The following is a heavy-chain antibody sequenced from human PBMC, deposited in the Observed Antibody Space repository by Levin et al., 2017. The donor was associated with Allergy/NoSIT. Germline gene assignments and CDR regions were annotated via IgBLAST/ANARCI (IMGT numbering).Heavy chain of an antibody. J-gene: IGHJ6*02. CDR3: SLIPSTIRTYYYYSMDV. V-gene: IGHV3-48*03. Sequence: GGSLRLSCVASGFTFSSYEMNWVRQAPGKGLEWVSYISTSGSTIYYADSVKGRFTISRDNAKNSLYLQMNSLRAEDTAVYYCSLIPSTIRTYYYYSMDVWGQGTTVTVSS. D-gene: IGHD5/OR15-5a*01. CDR2: ISTSGSTI. CDR1: GFTFSSYE.